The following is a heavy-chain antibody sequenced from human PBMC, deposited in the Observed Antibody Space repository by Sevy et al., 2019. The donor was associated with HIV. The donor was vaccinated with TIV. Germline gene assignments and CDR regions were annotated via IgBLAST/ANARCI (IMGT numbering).Heavy chain of an antibody. CDR3: ARAENYYGARNFDS. J-gene: IGHJ4*02. CDR1: GFTLSSYS. D-gene: IGHD1-26*01. V-gene: IGHV3-48*01. CDR2: ISSSSSSI. Sequence: GGSLRLSCAVSGFTLSSYSMNWVRQAPGKGLEWVSYISSSSSSIYYADSVKGRFTISRDNAKNSLYLQMNSLRAEDTAVYYCARAENYYGARNFDSWGQGTLVTVSS.